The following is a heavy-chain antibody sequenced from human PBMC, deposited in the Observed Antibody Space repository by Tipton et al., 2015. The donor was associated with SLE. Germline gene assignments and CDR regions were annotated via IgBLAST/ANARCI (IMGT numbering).Heavy chain of an antibody. V-gene: IGHV4-39*07. CDR3: ARGGEAAAGYSWFDP. CDR1: GDSITTTDYY. Sequence: TLSLTCSVSGDSITTTDYYWGWLRQPPGKGLEWIGTVYYGGSTYSNPSLNSRVTISVDTSKNQFSLKLTSVTAADTATYYCARGGEAAAGYSWFDPWGQGTLVTVSS. J-gene: IGHJ5*02. D-gene: IGHD6-13*01. CDR2: VYYGGST.